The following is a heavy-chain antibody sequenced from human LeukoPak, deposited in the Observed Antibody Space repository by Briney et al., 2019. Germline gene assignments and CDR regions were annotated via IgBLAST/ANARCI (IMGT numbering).Heavy chain of an antibody. CDR1: GGSISSYY. V-gene: IGHV4-59*01. Sequence: SETLSLTCSVSGGSISSYYWSWIRQPPGKGLEWIGYIYYSGSTNYNPSLKSRVTISVDTSKNQFSLKLSSVTAADTAVYYCARGGLWFGFSFDYWGQGTLVTVSS. CDR2: IYYSGST. J-gene: IGHJ4*02. CDR3: ARGGLWFGFSFDY. D-gene: IGHD3-10*01.